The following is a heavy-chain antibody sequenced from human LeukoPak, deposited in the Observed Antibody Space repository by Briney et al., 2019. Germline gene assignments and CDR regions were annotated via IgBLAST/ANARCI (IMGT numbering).Heavy chain of an antibody. V-gene: IGHV3-9*01. CDR3: ARRHDAFDI. CDR2: ISWNSDNI. J-gene: IGHJ3*02. CDR1: GFTFDDYA. Sequence: GGSLRLSYAASGFTFDDYAIHWVRQAPGKGLEWVSGISWNSDNIGYADSVKGRFTISRDNAKNSLYLQMNSLRAEDTALYYCARRHDAFDIWGQGTMVTVSS.